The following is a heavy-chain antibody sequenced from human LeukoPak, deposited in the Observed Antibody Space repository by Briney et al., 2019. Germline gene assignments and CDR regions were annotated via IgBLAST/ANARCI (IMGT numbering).Heavy chain of an antibody. CDR3: ARAGTTYYDFWSGSLNWFDP. Sequence: SETLSLTCAVYGGSFSGYYWSWIRQPPGKGLEWIGEINHSGSTNYNPSLKSRVTISVDTSKNQFSLKLSSVTAADTAVYYCARAGTTYYDFWSGSLNWFDPRGQGTLVTVSS. D-gene: IGHD3-3*01. V-gene: IGHV4-34*01. J-gene: IGHJ5*02. CDR2: INHSGST. CDR1: GGSFSGYY.